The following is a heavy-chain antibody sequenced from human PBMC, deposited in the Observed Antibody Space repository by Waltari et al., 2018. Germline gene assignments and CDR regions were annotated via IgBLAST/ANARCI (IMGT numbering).Heavy chain of an antibody. J-gene: IGHJ4*02. CDR2: ISSSSSYI. Sequence: EVQLVESGGGLVKPGGSLRLSCAASGFTFSSYSMNWVRQAPGKGREWVSSISSSSSYIYYADSVKGRFTISRYNAKNSLYLQMNSLRAEDTAVYYCARDFFRGPRWSPGVTGTSVDYWGQGTLVTVSS. CDR1: GFTFSSYS. D-gene: IGHD1-7*01. V-gene: IGHV3-21*01. CDR3: ARDFFRGPRWSPGVTGTSVDY.